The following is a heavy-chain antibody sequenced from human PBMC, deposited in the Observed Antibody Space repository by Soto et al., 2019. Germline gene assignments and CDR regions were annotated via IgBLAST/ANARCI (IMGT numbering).Heavy chain of an antibody. J-gene: IGHJ4*02. V-gene: IGHV1-69*01. CDR1: GGTFSSYA. CDR2: IIHIFGTA. Sequence: QVQLVQSGAEVKKPGSSVKVSCKASGGTFSSYAISWVRQAPGQGLEWMGGIIHIFGTANYAQKFQGRVTITADESTSTAYMELSSLRSEDTAVYYCARGPYDYVWGSYRPFDYWGQGTLVTVSS. D-gene: IGHD3-16*02. CDR3: ARGPYDYVWGSYRPFDY.